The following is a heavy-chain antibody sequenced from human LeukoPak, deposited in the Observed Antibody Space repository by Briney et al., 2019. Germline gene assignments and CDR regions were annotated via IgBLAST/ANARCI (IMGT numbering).Heavy chain of an antibody. CDR1: GGSISSSSYY. D-gene: IGHD2-21*02. V-gene: IGHV4-39*07. CDR3: ARSPAISVDGNWFDP. CDR2: IYYSGST. J-gene: IGHJ5*02. Sequence: SETLSLTCTVSGGSISSSSYYWGWIRQPPGKGLEWIGSIYYSGSTYYNPSLKSRVTISVDTSKNQFSLKLSSVTAAGTAVYYCARSPAISVDGNWFDPWGQGTLVTVSS.